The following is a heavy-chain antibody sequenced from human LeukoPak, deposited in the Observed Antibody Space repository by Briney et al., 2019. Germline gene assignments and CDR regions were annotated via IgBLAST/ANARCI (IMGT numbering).Heavy chain of an antibody. CDR3: AGERNQAVK. CDR1: GVSISSYY. D-gene: IGHD3-16*02. CDR2: IYTSGTT. J-gene: IGHJ4*02. V-gene: IGHV4-4*07. Sequence: SETLSLTCNVSGVSISSYYWSWIRQPAGQGLEWIGRIYTSGTTNYNPSLKSRVAISVDTSKNQFSLKLSSVTAADTAVYYCAGERNQAVKWGQGTLVTVSS.